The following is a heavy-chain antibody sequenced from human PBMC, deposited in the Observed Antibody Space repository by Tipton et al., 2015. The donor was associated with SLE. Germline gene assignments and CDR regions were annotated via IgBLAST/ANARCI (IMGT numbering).Heavy chain of an antibody. V-gene: IGHV4-31*03. CDR2: IYYSGST. Sequence: TLSLTCTVSSGSVSSGSYYWSWIRQPPGKGLEWIGYIYYSGSTYYNPSLKSRVTISVDTSKNQFSLKLSSVTAADTAVYYCARGGAVAGRPLLVDIWGQGTMVTVSS. CDR3: ARGGAVAGRPLLVDI. J-gene: IGHJ3*02. D-gene: IGHD6-19*01. CDR1: SGSVSSGSYY.